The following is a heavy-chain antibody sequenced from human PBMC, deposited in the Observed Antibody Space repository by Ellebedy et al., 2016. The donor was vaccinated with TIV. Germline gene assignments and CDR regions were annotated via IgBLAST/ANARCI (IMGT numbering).Heavy chain of an antibody. J-gene: IGHJ4*02. V-gene: IGHV4-59*04. CDR1: GGSISGFY. Sequence: MPSETLSLTCTVSGGSISGFYWSWIRQPPGKGLEWIGSIYYSGSAYYNPSLKSRVSMSVDTSRNDFSLKVDSVTAADTAIYYCARQVVAGTEVDIWGQGALVTVSS. CDR2: IYYSGSA. D-gene: IGHD6-19*01. CDR3: ARQVVAGTEVDI.